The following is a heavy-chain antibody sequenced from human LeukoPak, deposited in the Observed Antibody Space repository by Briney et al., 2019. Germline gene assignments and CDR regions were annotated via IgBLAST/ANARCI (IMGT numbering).Heavy chain of an antibody. D-gene: IGHD1-7*01. Sequence: PGGSLRLSCAASGFTFSSYSMNWVRQAPGKGLEWVSSISSSSSYIYYADSVKGRFTISRDNAKNSLYLQMNSLRAEDTAVYYCARLFGRGELFDYWGQGTLVTVSS. CDR2: ISSSSSYI. J-gene: IGHJ4*02. CDR1: GFTFSSYS. V-gene: IGHV3-21*01. CDR3: ARLFGRGELFDY.